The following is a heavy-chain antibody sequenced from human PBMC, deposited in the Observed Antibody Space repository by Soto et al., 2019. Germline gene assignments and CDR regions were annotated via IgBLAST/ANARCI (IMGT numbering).Heavy chain of an antibody. D-gene: IGHD3-9*01. V-gene: IGHV4-31*03. J-gene: IGHJ4*02. CDR3: ARVVWDYDILTGYSYYFDY. Sequence: QVQLQESGPGLVKPSQTLSLTCTVSGGSISSGGYYWSWIRQHPGKGLEWIGYIYYSGSTYYNPSLKSRVTISVETSKNQFSLKLSSVTAADTAVYYCARVVWDYDILTGYSYYFDYWGQGTLVTVSS. CDR2: IYYSGST. CDR1: GGSISSGGYY.